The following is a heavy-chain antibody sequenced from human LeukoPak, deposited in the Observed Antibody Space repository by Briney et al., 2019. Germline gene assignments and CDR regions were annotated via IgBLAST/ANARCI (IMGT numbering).Heavy chain of an antibody. CDR1: GYTFTSYG. CDR3: ARAPNYYDNSGEFDY. J-gene: IGHJ4*02. V-gene: IGHV1-3*03. D-gene: IGHD3-22*01. CDR2: INGGNGNT. Sequence: ASVKVSCKASGYTFTSYGISWVRQAPGQRLEWMGWINGGNGNTKYSQEFQGRVAITRDTSANTAYMELSSLRSEDMAVYYCARAPNYYDNSGEFDYWGQGTLVSVSS.